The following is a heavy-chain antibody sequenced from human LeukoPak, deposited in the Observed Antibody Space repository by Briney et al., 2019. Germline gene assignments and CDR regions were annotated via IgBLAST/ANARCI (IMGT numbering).Heavy chain of an antibody. CDR3: TRFDILTGYYDY. D-gene: IGHD3-9*01. Sequence: SETLSLTCTVSGGSISSYYWSWIRQPPGKGLEWIGYIYTSGSTNYNPSLKSRVTISVDTSKNQCSLKLSSVTAADTAVYYCTRFDILTGYYDYWGQGTLVTVSS. CDR1: GGSISSYY. CDR2: IYTSGST. V-gene: IGHV4-4*09. J-gene: IGHJ4*02.